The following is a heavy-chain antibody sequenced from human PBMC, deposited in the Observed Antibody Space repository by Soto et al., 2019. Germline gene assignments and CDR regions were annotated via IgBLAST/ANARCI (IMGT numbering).Heavy chain of an antibody. Sequence: QVQLQESGPGLVKPSQTLSLTCTVSGGSISSGGYYWSWIRQHPGKGLEWIGYIYYSGSTYYNPSLKSRVTISVDTSKNQFSLKLSSVTAADTAVYYCARGIFGVVSLLGYFDYWGQGTLVTVSS. J-gene: IGHJ4*02. CDR2: IYYSGST. V-gene: IGHV4-31*03. D-gene: IGHD3-3*01. CDR3: ARGIFGVVSLLGYFDY. CDR1: GGSISSGGYY.